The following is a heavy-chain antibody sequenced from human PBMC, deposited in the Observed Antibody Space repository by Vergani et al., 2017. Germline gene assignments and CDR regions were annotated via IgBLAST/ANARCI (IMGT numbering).Heavy chain of an antibody. V-gene: IGHV5-51*01. D-gene: IGHD3-3*01. CDR2: IYPGDSDT. CDR3: ARXRKYAYDFWSGQYYMDV. CDR1: GYRFTSYW. Sequence: EVQLVQSGAEVKKPGESLKISCKGSGYRFTSYWIGWVRQMPGKGLEWMGIIYPGDSDTRYSPSFQGQVTISADKSVSTAYLQWSSLKASDTAMYYFARXRKYAYDFWSGQYYMDVWGKGTTVTVSS. J-gene: IGHJ6*03.